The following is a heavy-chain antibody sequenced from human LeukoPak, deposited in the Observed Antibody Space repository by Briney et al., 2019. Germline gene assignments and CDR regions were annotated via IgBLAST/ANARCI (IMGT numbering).Heavy chain of an antibody. J-gene: IGHJ4*02. CDR1: SGSVSSYY. Sequence: SETLSLTCLVSSGSVSSYYWSWIRQPPGKGLEWIGCSHYSGSTSYSPSLKSRVTMSVDTSKNQFSLKLISVTAADTAVYYCARHSAGTTYDYWGQGTLVTVSS. V-gene: IGHV4-59*08. D-gene: IGHD1-7*01. CDR3: ARHSAGTTYDY. CDR2: SHYSGST.